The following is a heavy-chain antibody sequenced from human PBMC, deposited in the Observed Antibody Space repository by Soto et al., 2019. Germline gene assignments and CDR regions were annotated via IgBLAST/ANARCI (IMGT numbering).Heavy chain of an antibody. CDR1: GGSISTSRSY. V-gene: IGHV4-39*01. CDR2: IFYIGST. CDR3: ARQPTTGDTDLWFDP. J-gene: IGHJ5*02. Sequence: QLQLLESGPGLVKASETLSLTCSVSGGSISTSRSYWAWIRQPPGKGLESLANIFYIGSTFYNPSLASRVSFSVDTSKNEFPLKLRSVTAADTAVYYCARQPTTGDTDLWFDPWGQGTLVTVSS. D-gene: IGHD2-21*01.